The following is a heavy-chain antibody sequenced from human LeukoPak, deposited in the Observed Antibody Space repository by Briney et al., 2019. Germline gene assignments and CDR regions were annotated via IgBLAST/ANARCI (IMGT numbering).Heavy chain of an antibody. CDR3: ARHYCTGGPCYLDY. CDR1: GGSISSSSDY. D-gene: IGHD2-8*02. Sequence: SETLSLTCTVSGGSISSSSDYWGWIRQPPGKGLEWIGSIVYTGRTYYNPSLKSRVPISVDTSKNQFSLKLSSVTAADTAVYYCARHYCTGGPCYLDYWGQGTLGTVSS. CDR2: IVYTGRT. V-gene: IGHV4-39*01. J-gene: IGHJ4*02.